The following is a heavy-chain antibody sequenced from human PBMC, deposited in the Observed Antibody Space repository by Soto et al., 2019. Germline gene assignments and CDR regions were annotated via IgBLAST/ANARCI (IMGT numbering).Heavy chain of an antibody. Sequence: LVEAGGALVKPGGSLRLSCAASGFIFRDWFMSWIRQAPGKGLEWVSYISKDRGRATHYADAVKGRFTISRDNAKSSLFQQKTKVTVEDMAVSCSPKEDWAHPWSWGQGSLVTLSS. J-gene: IGHJ4*02. V-gene: IGHV3-11*01. CDR3: PKEDWAHPWS. D-gene: IGHD3-9*01. CDR1: GFIFRDWF. CDR2: ISKDRGRAT.